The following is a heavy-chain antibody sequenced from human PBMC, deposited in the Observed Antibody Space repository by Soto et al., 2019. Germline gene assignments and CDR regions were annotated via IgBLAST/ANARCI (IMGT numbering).Heavy chain of an antibody. CDR1: GFTFSSYG. Sequence: GGSLRLSCAASGFTFSSYGMHWVRQAPGKGLEWVAVIWYDGSNKYYADSVKGRFTISRDNSKNTLYLQMNSLRAEDTAVYYCARDPTRVSGSYLAYYFDYWGQGTLVTVSS. V-gene: IGHV3-33*01. D-gene: IGHD1-26*01. CDR2: IWYDGSNK. CDR3: ARDPTRVSGSYLAYYFDY. J-gene: IGHJ4*02.